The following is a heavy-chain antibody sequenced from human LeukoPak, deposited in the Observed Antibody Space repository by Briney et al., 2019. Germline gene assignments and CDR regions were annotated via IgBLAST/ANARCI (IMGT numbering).Heavy chain of an antibody. V-gene: IGHV4-39*07. D-gene: IGHD3-10*01. CDR1: GGSISSSSYY. J-gene: IGHJ6*03. CDR3: AGIWFGELDYYYMDV. CDR2: IYYSGST. Sequence: PSETLSLTCTVSGGSISSSSYYWGWIRQPPGKGLEWIGSIYYSGSTYYNPSLKSRVTMSVDTSKYQFSLKLSSVTAADTAVYYCAGIWFGELDYYYMDVWGKGTSVTVSS.